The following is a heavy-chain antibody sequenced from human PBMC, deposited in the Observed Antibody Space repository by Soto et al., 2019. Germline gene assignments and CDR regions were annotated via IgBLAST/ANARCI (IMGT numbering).Heavy chain of an antibody. V-gene: IGHV3-30*02. D-gene: IGHD1-26*01. CDR1: GFVFSDDG. J-gene: IGHJ6*02. CDR2: ITNDGNNE. CDR3: AKEGPGGGRHFYYAMDV. Sequence: PLGSLTLSCAASGFVFSDDGFHWGRQGPGKGLEWVALITNDGNNEYYRESVKGRFSISRGRSTNTVDLLMNSLRPEDTGVYYCAKEGPGGGRHFYYAMDVWGQGTTVTV.